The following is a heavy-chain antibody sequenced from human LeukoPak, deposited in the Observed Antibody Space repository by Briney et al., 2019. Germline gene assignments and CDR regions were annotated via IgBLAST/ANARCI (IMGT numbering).Heavy chain of an antibody. D-gene: IGHD1-26*01. Sequence: SETLSLTCTVSGGSISSYYWSWIRQPPGKGLEWIGYIYYSGSTNYNPSLKSRVTISVDTSKNQFSLKLSSVTAADTAVYYCATLLRNYYYYYMDVWGKGTTVTVSS. V-gene: IGHV4-59*08. J-gene: IGHJ6*03. CDR3: ATLLRNYYYYYMDV. CDR1: GGSISSYY. CDR2: IYYSGST.